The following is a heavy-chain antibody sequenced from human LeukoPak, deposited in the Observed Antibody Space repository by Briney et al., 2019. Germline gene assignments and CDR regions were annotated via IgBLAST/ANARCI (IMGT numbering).Heavy chain of an antibody. J-gene: IGHJ4*01. CDR1: GFTFGDYA. Sequence: GGSLRLSCTASGFTFGDYAMSWFRQAPGKGLEWGGFIRSKAYGGTTEYAASVKGRFTISRDHSKSIAYLQMNSLKAEDTAVYYCTRDRGMYYYCSGSVDDWGQGTLVTVSS. CDR2: IRSKAYGGTT. V-gene: IGHV3-49*03. CDR3: TRDRGMYYYCSGSVDD. D-gene: IGHD3-10*01.